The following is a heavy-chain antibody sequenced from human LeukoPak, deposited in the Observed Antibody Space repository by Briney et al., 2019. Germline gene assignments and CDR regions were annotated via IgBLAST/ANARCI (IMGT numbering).Heavy chain of an antibody. CDR1: GGSISVYY. CDR2: LYTSGSI. V-gene: IGHV4-4*07. Sequence: PSETLSLTCTVSGGSISVYYWSWLRQPAGKGLEWIGRLYTSGSITYNPSLKSRVPLSVDTSNNQMSLQLSSVTAADTAVHHCARVVLVPVASYYHYYYMDVWGKGTPVTVSS. D-gene: IGHD2-2*01. J-gene: IGHJ6*03. CDR3: ARVVLVPVASYYHYYYMDV.